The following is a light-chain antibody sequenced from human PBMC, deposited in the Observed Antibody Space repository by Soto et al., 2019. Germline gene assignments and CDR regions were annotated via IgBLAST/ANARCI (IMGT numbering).Light chain of an antibody. CDR2: GAS. CDR3: EQYGSSPRT. CDR1: QSVSSSY. V-gene: IGKV3-20*01. Sequence: NVLKSSAGTMSLSPGERATLSCRASQSVSSSYLAWYQQKPGQAPRLLIYGASSRATGIPDRFSGSGSGTDFTLTISRLEPEDFAVYYCEQYGSSPRTFGQGTRLEIK. J-gene: IGKJ5*01.